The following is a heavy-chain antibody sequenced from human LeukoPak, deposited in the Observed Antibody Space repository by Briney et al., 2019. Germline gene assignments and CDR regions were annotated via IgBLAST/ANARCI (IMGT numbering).Heavy chain of an antibody. V-gene: IGHV3-23*01. CDR1: GFTFYSYA. CDR2: ISGSGGST. J-gene: IGHJ4*02. CDR3: AKGRCSGGSCYGRGFDY. Sequence: GGSLRLSCAASGFTFYSYAMSWVRQAPGKGLEWVSGISGSGGSTYYADSVKGWFTISRDNSKNTLYLQMNSLRVEDTAVYYCAKGRCSGGSCYGRGFDYWGQGTLVTVSS. D-gene: IGHD2-15*01.